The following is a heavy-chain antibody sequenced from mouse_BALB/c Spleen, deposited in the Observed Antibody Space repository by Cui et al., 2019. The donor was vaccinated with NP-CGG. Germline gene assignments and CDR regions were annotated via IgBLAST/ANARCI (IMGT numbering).Heavy chain of an antibody. D-gene: IGHD1-1*01. CDR3: ARYDYYGSSYFDY. J-gene: IGHJ2*01. Sequence: QVQLQQPGAELVKPGASVQLSCQASGYTFTSYWMHWVKQRPGRGFEWIGRIDPNSGGTKYNEKFKSKATLTVDKPSSTAYMQLSSLTSEDSAVYYCARYDYYGSSYFDYWGQGTTLTVSS. CDR2: IDPNSGGT. CDR1: GYTFTSYW. V-gene: IGHV1-72*01.